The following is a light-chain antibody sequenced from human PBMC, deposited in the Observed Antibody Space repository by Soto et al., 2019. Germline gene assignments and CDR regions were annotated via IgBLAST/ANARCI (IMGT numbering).Light chain of an antibody. CDR2: DVT. CDR3: SSYTSSTTFV. V-gene: IGLV2-14*03. Sequence: QSALTQPASVSGSPGQSITISCTGTSSDVGGYNYVSWYQQHPGKAPKLMISDVTNRPSGVSNRFSGSKSGNTASLTISGLQAEGEAEYYCSSYTSSTTFVFGTGTKSPS. CDR1: SSDVGGYNY. J-gene: IGLJ1*01.